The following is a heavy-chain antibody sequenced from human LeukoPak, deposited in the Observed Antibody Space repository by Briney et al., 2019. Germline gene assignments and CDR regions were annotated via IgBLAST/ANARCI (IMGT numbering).Heavy chain of an antibody. D-gene: IGHD3-3*01. CDR2: IDYSGIT. CDR3: ARGGSGYILDY. Sequence: SETLSLTCNVFGGSISSYYWSWIRQPPGKGLEWIGYIDYSGITNCNPSLMRRVSMSVDTSKKQFSLKMMSVTAADTAVYYCARGGSGYILDYWGQRTLATVSS. V-gene: IGHV4-59*01. J-gene: IGHJ4*02. CDR1: GGSISSYY.